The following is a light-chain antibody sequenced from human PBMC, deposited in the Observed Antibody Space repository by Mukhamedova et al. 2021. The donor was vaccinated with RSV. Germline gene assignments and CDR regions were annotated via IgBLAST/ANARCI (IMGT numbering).Light chain of an antibody. CDR2: KAS. V-gene: IGKV1-5*03. Sequence: WYQRRVHGKVPKLLIYKASTLEGGVPSRFSDSGSGTEFTLTISSLQPDDSATYHCQQYNSYPLTFGGGTKVEIK. J-gene: IGKJ4*01. CDR3: QQYNSYPLT.